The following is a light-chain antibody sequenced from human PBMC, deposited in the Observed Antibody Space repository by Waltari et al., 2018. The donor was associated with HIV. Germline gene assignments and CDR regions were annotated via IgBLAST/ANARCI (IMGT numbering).Light chain of an antibody. Sequence: DIVMTQLPDSLAVSLGERATINCKSSQSVLYSSTTKNDLASYQQKPGQPPKLLIYWASTRESGVPYRFSGSGSQTDFTLTISSLQAEDVAVYYCQQYYSTLRTFGQGTKVEIK. CDR1: QSVLYSSTTKND. V-gene: IGKV4-1*01. J-gene: IGKJ1*01. CDR2: WAS. CDR3: QQYYSTLRT.